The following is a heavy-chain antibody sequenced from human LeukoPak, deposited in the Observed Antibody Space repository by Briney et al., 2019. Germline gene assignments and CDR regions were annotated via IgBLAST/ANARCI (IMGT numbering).Heavy chain of an antibody. Sequence: PGGTLRLSCAASGLTFSSYWMSWVRQAPGKGLEWVANIKQDGSEKYYVDSVKGRFTISRDNAKNSLYLQMNSLRAEDTAVYYCARDQVRRPITVAGIINSFDYWGQGTLVTVSS. CDR3: ARDQVRRPITVAGIINSFDY. CDR2: IKQDGSEK. V-gene: IGHV3-7*01. CDR1: GLTFSSYW. J-gene: IGHJ4*02. D-gene: IGHD6-19*01.